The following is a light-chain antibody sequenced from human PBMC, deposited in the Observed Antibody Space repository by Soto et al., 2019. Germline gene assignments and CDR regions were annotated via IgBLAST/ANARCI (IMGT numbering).Light chain of an antibody. Sequence: QSVLTQPASVSGSPGQSITISCTGTSRDVGGYNYVSWYQHHPGKAPKLIIYDVSNRPSGVSIRFSGSKSDNTASLTISVLQPEDEADYHCSTYTTSNTRQIVFGTGTKVTVL. CDR3: STYTTSNTRQIV. J-gene: IGLJ1*01. V-gene: IGLV2-14*03. CDR2: DVS. CDR1: SRDVGGYNY.